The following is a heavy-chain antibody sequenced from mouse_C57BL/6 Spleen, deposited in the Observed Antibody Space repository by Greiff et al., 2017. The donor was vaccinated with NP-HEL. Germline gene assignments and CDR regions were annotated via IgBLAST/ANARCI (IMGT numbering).Heavy chain of an antibody. Sequence: QVQLKQSGAELVKPGASVKISCKASGYAFSSYWMNWVKQRPGKGLEWIGQIYPGDGDTNYNGKFKGKATLTADKSSSTAYMQLSSLTSEDSAVYFCARRGGSSFYYAMDYWGQGTSVTVSS. CDR3: ARRGGSSFYYAMDY. D-gene: IGHD1-1*01. CDR2: IYPGDGDT. J-gene: IGHJ4*01. CDR1: GYAFSSYW. V-gene: IGHV1-80*01.